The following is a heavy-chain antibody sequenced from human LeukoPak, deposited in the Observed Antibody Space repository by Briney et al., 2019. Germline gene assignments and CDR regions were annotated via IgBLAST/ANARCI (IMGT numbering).Heavy chain of an antibody. V-gene: IGHV3-48*03. CDR2: ISSSGSTI. Sequence: GGSLRLSCAASGFTFSSYEMNWVRQAPGKGLEWVSYISSSGSTIYYADSVKGRFTISRGNAKNSLYLQMNSLRAEDTAVYYCARPVPKYYYDSSGYYSPFDYWGQGTLVTVSS. CDR1: GFTFSSYE. D-gene: IGHD3-22*01. J-gene: IGHJ4*02. CDR3: ARPVPKYYYDSSGYYSPFDY.